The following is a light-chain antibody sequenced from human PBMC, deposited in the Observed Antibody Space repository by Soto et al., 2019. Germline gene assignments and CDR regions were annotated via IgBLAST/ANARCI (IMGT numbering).Light chain of an antibody. CDR3: QQRSTWPLT. CDR1: QSVSVY. CDR2: DAS. J-gene: IGKJ4*01. V-gene: IGKV3-11*01. Sequence: EIVLTQSPATLSLSPGERATLSCRASQSVSVYFAWYQQKPGQAPRLLIYDASNRATGIPARFSGSGSGTDFTLTINSLQPEDFAVYYCQQRSTWPLTFGGGTTVDIK.